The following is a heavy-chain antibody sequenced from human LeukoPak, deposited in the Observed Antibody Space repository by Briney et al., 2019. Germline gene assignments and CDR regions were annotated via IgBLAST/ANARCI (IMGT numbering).Heavy chain of an antibody. D-gene: IGHD2-15*01. Sequence: GGSLRLSCAASGFTFSSYEMNWVRQAPGKGLEWVSSISSSGNTIFYADSVKGRFTISRDNAKNSLYLQMNSLRAEDTAVYYCTRDICGSGGSCYAPGAFDIWGQGTMVTVSS. V-gene: IGHV3-48*03. CDR2: ISSSGNTI. CDR1: GFTFSSYE. J-gene: IGHJ3*02. CDR3: TRDICGSGGSCYAPGAFDI.